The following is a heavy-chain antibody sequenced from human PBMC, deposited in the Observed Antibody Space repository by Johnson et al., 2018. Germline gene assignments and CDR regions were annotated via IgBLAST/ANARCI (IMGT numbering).Heavy chain of an antibody. CDR3: RGGSASPIGYYSGVDV. CDR1: GFTFCDYA. Sequence: VQLVESGGGLVKPGRSLRLSCTACGFTFCDYAMSWFRQAPGKGLEWVGLSRSKAYGGITEYAASVKGRFSIQRDDSKSIAYLHMNSLKTEDSAVFYCRGGSASPIGYYSGVDVWGQWTTVTVSS. D-gene: IGHD3-10*01. CDR2: SRSKAYGGIT. V-gene: IGHV3-49*05. J-gene: IGHJ6*02.